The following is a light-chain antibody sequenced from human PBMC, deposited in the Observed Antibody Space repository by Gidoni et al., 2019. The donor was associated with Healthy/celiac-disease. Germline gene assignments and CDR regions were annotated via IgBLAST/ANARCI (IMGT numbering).Light chain of an antibody. CDR2: AAS. V-gene: IGKV1-8*01. CDR1: QGISSY. CDR3: KQYYSYPIT. J-gene: IGKJ5*01. Sequence: AIRMTQSPSSFSASTGDSVTITCRASQGISSYLAWYQQKPGKAPKLLIYAASTLQSGVPSRFSGSGSGTDFTLTISCLQSEDFATYYCKQYYSYPITFGQGTRLEIK.